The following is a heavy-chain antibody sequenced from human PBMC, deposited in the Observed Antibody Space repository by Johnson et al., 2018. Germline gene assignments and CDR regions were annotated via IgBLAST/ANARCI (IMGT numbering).Heavy chain of an antibody. CDR1: GGTFSNYA. V-gene: IGHV1-69*12. Sequence: QVQLVQSGAEVKKPGSSVKVSCKASGGTFSNYAITWVRQAPGQGLEWMGGIIPIFDTTNYAQKFQGRVTITADESTSTAYMELSNLRTEDTAMYYCAREGPFTTPHDFHPYGMGVGGQGTTVTVAS. D-gene: IGHD3-22*01. CDR2: IIPIFDTT. J-gene: IGHJ6*02. CDR3: AREGPFTTPHDFHPYGMGV.